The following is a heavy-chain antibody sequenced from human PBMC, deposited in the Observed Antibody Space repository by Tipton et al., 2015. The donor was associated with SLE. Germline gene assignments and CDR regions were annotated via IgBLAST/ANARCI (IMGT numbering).Heavy chain of an antibody. CDR3: ARHPKRESGSQFLFDY. J-gene: IGHJ4*02. Sequence: LRLSCTVSGGSISGFFWSWIRQPPGKGLEWIGYIYYSGSTNYNPSLTSRVTLSVDTSKNQFSLKLISVTAADTAVYYCARHPKRESGSQFLFDYWGQGTLVTVSS. CDR1: GGSISGFF. CDR2: IYYSGST. D-gene: IGHD2-21*01. V-gene: IGHV4-59*08.